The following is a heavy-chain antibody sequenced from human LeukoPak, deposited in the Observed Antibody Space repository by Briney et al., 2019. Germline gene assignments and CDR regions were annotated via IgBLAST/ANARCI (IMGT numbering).Heavy chain of an antibody. CDR2: ISAYNGNT. D-gene: IGHD2-21*02. J-gene: IGHJ4*02. Sequence: ASVKVSCKASGYTFTSYGISWVRQAPGQGLEWMGWISAYNGNTNYAQKLQGRVTMTTDTSTSTAYMELRSLRSDDTAVYYCARDSDGIVVVTAIPVDYWGQGTLVTVSS. V-gene: IGHV1-18*01. CDR3: ARDSDGIVVVTAIPVDY. CDR1: GYTFTSYG.